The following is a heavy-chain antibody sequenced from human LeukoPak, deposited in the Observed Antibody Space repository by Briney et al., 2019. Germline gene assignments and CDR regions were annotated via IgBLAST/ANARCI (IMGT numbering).Heavy chain of an antibody. J-gene: IGHJ4*02. CDR3: ARSRYFYGDYEVGDY. Sequence: GGSLRLSCAASGFTFSSYEMNWVRQAPGKGLEWVSYISSSGNTIYYADSVKGRFTISRDNAKNSLYLQMNSLRVEDTAVYYCARSRYFYGDYEVGDYWGQGTLVTVSS. CDR1: GFTFSSYE. CDR2: ISSSGNTI. V-gene: IGHV3-48*03. D-gene: IGHD4-17*01.